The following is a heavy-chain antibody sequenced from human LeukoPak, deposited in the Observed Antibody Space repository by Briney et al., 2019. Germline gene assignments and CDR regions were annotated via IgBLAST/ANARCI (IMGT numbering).Heavy chain of an antibody. CDR1: GGSVSSGSYY. D-gene: IGHD6-13*01. V-gene: IGHV4-61*01. J-gene: IGHJ5*02. Sequence: SETLSLTCTVSGGSVSSGSYYWRWIRQPPGKGLEWIGYIYYSGSTNYNPSLKSRVTISVDTSKNQFSLKLSSVTAADTAVYYCAREVPGSSWSFSAQNWFDPWGQGTLVTVSS. CDR3: AREVPGSSWSFSAQNWFDP. CDR2: IYYSGST.